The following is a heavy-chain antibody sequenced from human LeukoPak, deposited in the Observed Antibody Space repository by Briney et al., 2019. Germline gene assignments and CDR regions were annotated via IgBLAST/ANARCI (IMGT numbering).Heavy chain of an antibody. V-gene: IGHV4-4*02. CDR3: ARVNINNWHSCDY. CDR1: GGSISSNNW. CDR2: IYHSGSP. Sequence: SQTLSLTCTVSGGSISSNNWWGWVRQPPGKGLEWIGEIYHSGSPNYNPSLKSRVTISVDKSRNHFSLNLSSVTAADTAVYYCARVNINNWHSCDYWGQGTLVTVSS. J-gene: IGHJ4*02. D-gene: IGHD1-1*01.